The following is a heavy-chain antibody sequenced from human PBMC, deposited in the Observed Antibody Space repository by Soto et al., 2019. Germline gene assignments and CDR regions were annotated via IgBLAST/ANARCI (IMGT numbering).Heavy chain of an antibody. CDR1: GYTFSNYG. D-gene: IGHD3-10*01. CDR3: SRFIMVGGWFDPNYYHGMHV. V-gene: IGHV1-18*01. Sequence: QVQLVQSGAEVKKPGASVTVSCKTSGYTFSNYGIYWVRQATGQGLEWMGWISGYNGNTNYAQTDQGSINMTTDTSTATVYMELRSLNSDDTPIYYGSRFIMVGGWFDPNYYHGMHVWGQGTTVTVSS. J-gene: IGHJ6*02. CDR2: ISGYNGNT.